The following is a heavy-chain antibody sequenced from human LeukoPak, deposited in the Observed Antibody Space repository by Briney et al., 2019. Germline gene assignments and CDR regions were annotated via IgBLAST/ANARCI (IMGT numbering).Heavy chain of an antibody. Sequence: GGSLRLSCAASGFTFSSYEMNWVRQAPGKGLEWVSYISSSGSTIYYADSVKGRFTISRDNAKNSLYLQMNSLKTEDTAVYYCTTDRGIAYWGQGTLVTVSS. D-gene: IGHD2/OR15-2a*01. CDR2: ISSSGSTI. CDR3: TTDRGIAY. V-gene: IGHV3-48*03. CDR1: GFTFSSYE. J-gene: IGHJ4*02.